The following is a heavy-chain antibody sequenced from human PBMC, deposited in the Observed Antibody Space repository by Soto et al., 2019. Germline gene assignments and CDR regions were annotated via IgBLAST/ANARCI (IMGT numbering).Heavy chain of an antibody. CDR2: ISAYNGNT. Sequence: ASVKVSCKASGYTFTSYGISWVRQAPGQGLEWMGWISAYNGNTNYAQKLQGRVTMTTDTSTSTAYMELRSLRSDDTAVYYCARDRCSGGSCYSAYFDYWGQGTLVTVSS. V-gene: IGHV1-18*01. CDR3: ARDRCSGGSCYSAYFDY. J-gene: IGHJ4*02. CDR1: GYTFTSYG. D-gene: IGHD2-15*01.